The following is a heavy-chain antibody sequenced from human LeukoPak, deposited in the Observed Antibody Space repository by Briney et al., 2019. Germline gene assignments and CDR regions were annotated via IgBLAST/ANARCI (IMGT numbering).Heavy chain of an antibody. CDR2: INKDGSEK. D-gene: IGHD1-1*01. CDR3: TNTLATSGY. CDR1: GFTFSSYA. J-gene: IGHJ4*02. V-gene: IGHV3-7*01. Sequence: PGGSLRLSCAASGFTFSSYAMSWVRQAPGKGLEWVATINKDGSEKHYVDSVRGRFTISRDNAKNSVFLQMNSLRVEDAAVYYCTNTLATSGYWGQGTLVTVSS.